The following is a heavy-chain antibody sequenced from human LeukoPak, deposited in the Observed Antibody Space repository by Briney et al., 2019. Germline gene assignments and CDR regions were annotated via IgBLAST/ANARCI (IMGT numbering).Heavy chain of an antibody. D-gene: IGHD6-13*01. V-gene: IGHV3-23*01. CDR3: ARTRQQLYGDY. Sequence: PGGSLRLSCAASGFTFTSYAMSWVRQAPGNGLEWVSAISGSGGSTSYADSVVGRFTISRDNSKNTVYLQMNSLRVEDTAVYYCARTRQQLYGDYWGQGALVTVSS. CDR2: ISGSGGST. J-gene: IGHJ4*02. CDR1: GFTFTSYA.